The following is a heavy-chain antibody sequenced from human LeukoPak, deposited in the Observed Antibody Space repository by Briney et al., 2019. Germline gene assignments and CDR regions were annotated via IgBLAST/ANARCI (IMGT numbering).Heavy chain of an antibody. V-gene: IGHV3-21*06. J-gene: IGHJ1*01. CDR1: GFTFSTYA. CDR2: ISSSGDYI. D-gene: IGHD5/OR15-5a*01. Sequence: GGSLRPSCAASGFTFSTYAMNWVRQAPGKGLEWVSSISSSGDYIFYADSVKDRFAISRDNAKNSLLLQMNSLRAEDTAMYYCARDSIKAVSAEYFQHWGQGTLVTVSS. CDR3: ARDSIKAVSAEYFQH.